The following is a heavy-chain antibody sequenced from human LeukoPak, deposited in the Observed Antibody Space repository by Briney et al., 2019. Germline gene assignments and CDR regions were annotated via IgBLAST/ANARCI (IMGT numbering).Heavy chain of an antibody. D-gene: IGHD4-17*01. Sequence: SQTLSLTCAISGDSVSSNSAAWNWIRQSPSRGLEWLGSTYYRSKWYNDYAVSVKSRITINPDTSKNQSSLQLNSVSPEDTAVYYCARDRRDYGDPDAFDIWGQGTMVTASS. V-gene: IGHV6-1*01. CDR2: TYYRSKWYN. CDR1: GDSVSSNSAA. CDR3: ARDRRDYGDPDAFDI. J-gene: IGHJ3*02.